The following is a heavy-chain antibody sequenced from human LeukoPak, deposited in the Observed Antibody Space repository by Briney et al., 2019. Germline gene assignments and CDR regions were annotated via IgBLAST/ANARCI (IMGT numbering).Heavy chain of an antibody. Sequence: PGGSLRLSCAVSGFTFSAYSMNWVLQAPGKGLEWVSSITSGDFVYFADSLKGRFTISRDNAKSSLYLQMNSLRAEDTAVYYCARGGFNMVRGVIIPSNSYYYYMDIWGKGTTVTVSS. J-gene: IGHJ6*03. CDR2: ITSGDFV. CDR1: GFTFSAYS. V-gene: IGHV3-21*01. D-gene: IGHD3-10*01. CDR3: ARGGFNMVRGVIIPSNSYYYYMDI.